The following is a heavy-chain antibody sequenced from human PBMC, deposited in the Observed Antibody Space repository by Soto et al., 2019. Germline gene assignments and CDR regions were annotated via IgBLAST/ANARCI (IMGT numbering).Heavy chain of an antibody. CDR2: INPNSGGT. D-gene: IGHD2-15*01. J-gene: IGHJ4*02. V-gene: IGHV1-2*04. Sequence: QVQLVQSGAEVKKPGASVKVSCKASGYTFTGYYMHWVRQAPGQGLEWMGWINPNSGGTNYAQKFQGWVTMTRDTSISTAYMELSRLGSDDTAVYYCARRDVVATQTFVYFDYWGQGTLVTVSS. CDR3: ARRDVVATQTFVYFDY. CDR1: GYTFTGYY.